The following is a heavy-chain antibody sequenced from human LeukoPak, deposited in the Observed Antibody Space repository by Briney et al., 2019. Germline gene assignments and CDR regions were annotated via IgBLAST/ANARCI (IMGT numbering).Heavy chain of an antibody. Sequence: GGSLRLSCAASGFTVSSNYMSWVRQAPGKGLEWVSVIYSGGSTYYADSVKGRFTISRDNSKNTLYLQMNSLRAEDTAVYYCARDNSNYYDSSPNAFDIWGQGTMVTVSS. D-gene: IGHD3-22*01. V-gene: IGHV3-66*01. CDR2: IYSGGST. CDR1: GFTVSSNY. CDR3: ARDNSNYYDSSPNAFDI. J-gene: IGHJ3*02.